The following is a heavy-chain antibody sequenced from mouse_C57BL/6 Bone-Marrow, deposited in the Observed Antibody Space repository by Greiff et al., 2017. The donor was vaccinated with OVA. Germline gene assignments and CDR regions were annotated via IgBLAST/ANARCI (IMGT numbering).Heavy chain of an antibody. V-gene: IGHV1-15*01. CDR2: IDPETGGT. CDR3: TSYYYGSGPQN. D-gene: IGHD1-1*01. J-gene: IGHJ2*01. CDR1: GYTFTDYE. Sequence: VQLQQSGAELVRPGASVTLSCKASGYTFTDYEMHWVKQTPVHGLEWIGAIDPETGGTAYNQKFKGKAILTADKSSSTAYMELRSLTSEDSAVYYCTSYYYGSGPQNWGESAPLTVSS.